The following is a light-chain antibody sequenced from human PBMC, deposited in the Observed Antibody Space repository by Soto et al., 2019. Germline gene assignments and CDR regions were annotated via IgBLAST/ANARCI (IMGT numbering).Light chain of an antibody. V-gene: IGKV1-12*01. J-gene: IGKJ4*01. CDR1: QGISNW. CDR3: QQTNTFLPLT. CDR2: AAS. Sequence: DIQMTQSPSSVSASVGDRVTITCRASQGISNWLAWYQQQPGKAPKLLIYAASSLQSGVPSRFSGGGSGTHFTLIISSLRPEDFATYYCQQTNTFLPLTFGGGTKVEIK.